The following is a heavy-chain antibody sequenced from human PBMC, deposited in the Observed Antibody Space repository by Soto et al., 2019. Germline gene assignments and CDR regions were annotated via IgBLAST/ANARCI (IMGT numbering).Heavy chain of an antibody. CDR1: GYTFSTYD. CDR2: VNANSGNA. Sequence: QVQLVQSGAEVRWPGASVKVSCEASGYTFSTYDINWVRQAPGQGLEWMGWVNANSGNAGYAQKCQGRVTMTTSSSIRTAYMELNSLRSEDTAVYYCARGWGRWPHEKPGDYWGQGTLVTVSS. J-gene: IGHJ4*02. CDR3: ARGWGRWPHEKPGDY. D-gene: IGHD3-16*01. V-gene: IGHV1-8*01.